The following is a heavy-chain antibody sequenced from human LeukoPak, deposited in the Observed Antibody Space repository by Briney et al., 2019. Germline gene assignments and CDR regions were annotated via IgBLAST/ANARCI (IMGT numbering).Heavy chain of an antibody. CDR1: GYTFSNYG. J-gene: IGHJ3*02. CDR3: ARRGGGTGYESFDI. Sequence: GGSLRLSCAASGYTFSNYGMSWVRHAPGKGLEWVSAISASGGDKNYADSVKDRFTISRDNSRNTLYLEMNNLRPEDTAVYYCARRGGGTGYESFDIWGQGTMVTVSS. CDR2: ISASGGDK. D-gene: IGHD3-9*01. V-gene: IGHV3-23*01.